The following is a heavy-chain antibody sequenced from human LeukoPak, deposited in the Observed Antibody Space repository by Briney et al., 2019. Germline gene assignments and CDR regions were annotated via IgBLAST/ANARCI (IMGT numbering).Heavy chain of an antibody. V-gene: IGHV3-23*01. CDR2: LSGSGITT. J-gene: IGHJ4*01. CDR3: GKGIYSSGWSYFDD. CDR1: GFTFSNSD. D-gene: IGHD6-19*01. Sequence: GGSLRLSCAASGFTFSNSDMSWVRQAPGKGLEWVSPLSGSGITTYYAESVKGRFTISRDNYKNTLYLQMNSLRGEDRVVYYCGKGIYSSGWSYFDDWGHGTLVTVSS.